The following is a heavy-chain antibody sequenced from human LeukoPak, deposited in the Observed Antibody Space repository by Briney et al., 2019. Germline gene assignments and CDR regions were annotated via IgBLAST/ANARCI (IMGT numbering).Heavy chain of an antibody. CDR2: IYLGDSDT. CDR3: ARTYYYDSGGYSPFDP. D-gene: IGHD3-22*01. J-gene: IGHJ5*02. CDR1: GYSFTSYW. V-gene: IGHV5-51*01. Sequence: GESLKISCKGSGYSFTSYWIGWVRQMPGKGLEWMGIIYLGDSDTRYSPSFQGQVTISADKSISTAYLQWSSLKASDTAMYYCARTYYYDSGGYSPFDPWGQGTLVTVSS.